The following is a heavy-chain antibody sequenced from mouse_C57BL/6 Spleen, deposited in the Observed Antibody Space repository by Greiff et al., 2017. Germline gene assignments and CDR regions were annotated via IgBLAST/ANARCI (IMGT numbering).Heavy chain of an antibody. Sequence: EVKVVESGGGLVKPGGSLKLSCAASGFTFSDYGMHWVRQAPEKGLEWVAYISSGSSTIDYADTVKGRFTISRDNAKNTRCLTMTSLRSEVTAMYYCARRGTAQLYFDYWGQGTTLTVSS. CDR1: GFTFSDYG. V-gene: IGHV5-17*01. CDR2: ISSGSSTI. J-gene: IGHJ2*01. CDR3: ARRGTAQLYFDY. D-gene: IGHD3-2*02.